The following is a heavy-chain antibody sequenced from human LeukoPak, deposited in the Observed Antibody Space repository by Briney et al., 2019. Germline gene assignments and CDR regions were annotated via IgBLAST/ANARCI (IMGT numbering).Heavy chain of an antibody. J-gene: IGHJ6*02. CDR2: ISYGGSNK. CDR3: AKDSIAVAGYYYYGMDV. V-gene: IGHV3-30*18. Sequence: GGSLRLSCAASGFTFSSYGMHWFRQAPDKGLEGVAAISYGGSNKYYADSVKGRFTISRDNSKNTLYLQMNSLGAEDTAVYYCAKDSIAVAGYYYYGMDVWGQGTTVTVSS. CDR1: GFTFSSYG. D-gene: IGHD6-19*01.